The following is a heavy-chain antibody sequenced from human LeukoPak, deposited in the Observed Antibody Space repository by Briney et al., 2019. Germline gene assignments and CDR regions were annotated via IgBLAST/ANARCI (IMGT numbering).Heavy chain of an antibody. J-gene: IGHJ3*02. Sequence: PGGSLRLSCAASGFTFSDYYMSWIRQAPGKGLEWVSYISSSSSYTNYADSVKGRFTISRDNAKNSLYLQMNSLRAEDTAVYYCARVHSSSWPDAFDIRGQGTMVTVSS. V-gene: IGHV3-11*06. CDR3: ARVHSSSWPDAFDI. D-gene: IGHD6-13*01. CDR2: ISSSSSYT. CDR1: GFTFSDYY.